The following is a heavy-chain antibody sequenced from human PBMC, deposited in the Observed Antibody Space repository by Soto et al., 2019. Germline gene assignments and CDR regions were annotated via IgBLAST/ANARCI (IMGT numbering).Heavy chain of an antibody. CDR3: AREGVSSSWYHYYALDV. J-gene: IGHJ6*02. CDR2: IIPIFGTA. Sequence: SVKVSCKASGYTFTSYGISWVRQAPGQGLEWMGGIIPIFGTANYAQKFQGRVTITADESTSTAYMELSSLRSEDTAVYYCAREGVSSSWYHYYALDVWGQGTTVTVSS. D-gene: IGHD6-13*01. V-gene: IGHV1-69*13. CDR1: GYTFTSYG.